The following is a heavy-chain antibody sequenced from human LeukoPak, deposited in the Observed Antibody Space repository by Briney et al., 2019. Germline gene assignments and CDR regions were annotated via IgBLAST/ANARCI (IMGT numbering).Heavy chain of an antibody. D-gene: IGHD1-14*01. CDR3: ARELTDYYYMDV. CDR2: TYFRSNWYN. CDR1: GDSVSINSAA. V-gene: IGHV6-1*01. J-gene: IGHJ6*03. Sequence: SQTLSLTCAISGDSVSINSAAWSWIRQSPSRGLEWLGRTYFRSNWYNNYALSVKSRITINPDTSKNQFSLQLNSVTPEDTAMYYCARELTDYYYMDVWGKGTTVTVSS.